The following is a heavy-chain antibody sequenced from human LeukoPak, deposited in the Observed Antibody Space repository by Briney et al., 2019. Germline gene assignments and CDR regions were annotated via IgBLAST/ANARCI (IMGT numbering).Heavy chain of an antibody. Sequence: PSETLSLTCTVSGGSISSYYWSWIRQPAGKGLEWIGRIYTSGSTNYNPSLKSRVTMSVDTSKNQFSLKLCSVTAADTAVYYCARDGPGGLRYFDWFVLDAFDIWGQGTMVTVSS. D-gene: IGHD3-9*01. J-gene: IGHJ3*02. CDR2: IYTSGST. CDR1: GGSISSYY. V-gene: IGHV4-4*07. CDR3: ARDGPGGLRYFDWFVLDAFDI.